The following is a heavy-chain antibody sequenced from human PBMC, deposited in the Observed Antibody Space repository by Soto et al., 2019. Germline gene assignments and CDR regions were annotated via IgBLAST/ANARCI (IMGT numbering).Heavy chain of an antibody. D-gene: IGHD3-22*01. CDR2: VHNSGGT. Sequence: SLTCPVSGGSVSGYYCSGIRHSPGKGLEWIGYVHNSGGTNYNPSMQSRVTMSIATSKNRFSLRLDSVTATDTAVYYCARARAEYYDERGKGTRYFDYWGQGTLVTVSS. V-gene: IGHV4-59*02. CDR3: ARARAEYYDERGKGTRYFDY. CDR1: GGSVSGYY. J-gene: IGHJ4*02.